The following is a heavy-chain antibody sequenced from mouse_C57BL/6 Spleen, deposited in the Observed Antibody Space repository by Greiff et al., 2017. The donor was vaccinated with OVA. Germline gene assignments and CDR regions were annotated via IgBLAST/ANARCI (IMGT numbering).Heavy chain of an antibody. CDR1: GFNIKDYY. Sequence: VQLQQSGAELVRPGASVKLSCTASGFNIKDYYMHWVKQRPEQGLEWIGRIDPEDGDTEYASKFQGKATMTADTSSNTAYLQLSSLTSEDTAVYYCTTDYYGSSPNWYFDVWGTGTTVTVSS. V-gene: IGHV14-1*01. J-gene: IGHJ1*03. D-gene: IGHD1-1*01. CDR3: TTDYYGSSPNWYFDV. CDR2: IDPEDGDT.